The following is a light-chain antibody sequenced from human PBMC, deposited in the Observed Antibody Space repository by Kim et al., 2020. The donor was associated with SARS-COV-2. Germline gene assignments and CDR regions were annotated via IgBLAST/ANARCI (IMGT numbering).Light chain of an antibody. Sequence: SPGQTARITCSGDALPNQYAYWFQQTPGQAPVLVIYEDTERPSGIPERFSGSTSGTTVTLTISGVQAEDEADYYCQSSDSSDTFWVFGGGTQLTVL. CDR2: EDT. CDR3: QSSDSSDTFWV. V-gene: IGLV3-25*03. CDR1: ALPNQY. J-gene: IGLJ3*02.